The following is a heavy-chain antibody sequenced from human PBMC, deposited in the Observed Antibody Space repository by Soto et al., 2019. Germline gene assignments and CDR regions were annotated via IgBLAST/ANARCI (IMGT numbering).Heavy chain of an antibody. D-gene: IGHD6-6*01. Sequence: ETLSLTCTVSGGSISSYYWSWIRQPPGKGLEWIGYIYYSGITNYNPSLKSRVTISVDTSKNHFSLKLSSVTAADTAVYYCARKTSNYYYGMDFWGQGNTVTVSS. J-gene: IGHJ6*02. CDR2: IYYSGIT. CDR3: ARKTSNYYYGMDF. CDR1: GGSISSYY. V-gene: IGHV4-59*01.